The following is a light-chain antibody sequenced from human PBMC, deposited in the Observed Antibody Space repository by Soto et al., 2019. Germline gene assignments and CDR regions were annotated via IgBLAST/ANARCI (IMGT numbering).Light chain of an antibody. V-gene: IGLV2-14*01. CDR3: SSYTNINTPWV. J-gene: IGLJ1*01. CDR2: EVT. CDR1: SSDVGGYNY. Sequence: QSALTQPASVSGSPGQSITISCTGTSSDVGGYNYVSWYQQHPGKAPKLMIYEVTNRPSGVSNRFSGSKSGNTASLTISGLQAEDEADYYCSSYTNINTPWVFGTGTKVTVL.